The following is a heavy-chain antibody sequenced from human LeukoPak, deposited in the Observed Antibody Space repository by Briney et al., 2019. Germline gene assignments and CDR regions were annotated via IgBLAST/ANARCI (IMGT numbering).Heavy chain of an antibody. CDR3: AKDRATSNYYYYGMDV. J-gene: IGHJ6*04. D-gene: IGHD1-26*01. CDR1: GFTFSSYG. Sequence: PGGSLRLSCAASGFTFSSYGMHWVRQAPGKRLEWVAVISYDGSNKYYADSVKGRFTISRDNSKNTLYLQMNSLRAEDTAVYYCAKDRATSNYYYYGMDVWGKGTTVTVSS. V-gene: IGHV3-30*18. CDR2: ISYDGSNK.